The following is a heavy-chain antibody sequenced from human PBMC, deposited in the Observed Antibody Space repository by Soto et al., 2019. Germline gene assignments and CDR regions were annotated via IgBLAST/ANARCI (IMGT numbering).Heavy chain of an antibody. V-gene: IGHV1-69*01. CDR1: GGTFSSFT. CDR2: NSPVFYKT. J-gene: IGHJ4*02. CDR3: ARDRRRGWSIVGSWHYYFDS. D-gene: IGHD2-8*02. Sequence: QMQLVQSGAEVKKPGSSVKVSFKASGGTFSSFTISWVRQAPGQGPEWMGGNSPVFYKTNYVQNFQVRVTITANEYPNTVYMEFSSLRSDDTAVSYCARDRRRGWSIVGSWHYYFDSWGQGTPVTVSS.